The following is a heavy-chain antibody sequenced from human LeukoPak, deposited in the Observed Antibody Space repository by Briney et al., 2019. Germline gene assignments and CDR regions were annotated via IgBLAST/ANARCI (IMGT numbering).Heavy chain of an antibody. CDR2: IYTSGST. V-gene: IGHV4-4*07. Sequence: SETLSLTCTVSGGSISSYYWSWIRQPAGKGLEWTGRIYTSGSTNYNASLKSRVSMSVDTSKNQFSLKLSSVTAADTAVYYCAREIGFKGWFDPWGQGTLVTVSS. J-gene: IGHJ5*02. D-gene: IGHD2-15*01. CDR1: GGSISSYY. CDR3: AREIGFKGWFDP.